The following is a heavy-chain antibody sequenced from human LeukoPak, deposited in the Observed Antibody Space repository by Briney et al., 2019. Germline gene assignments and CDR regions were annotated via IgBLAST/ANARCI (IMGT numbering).Heavy chain of an antibody. J-gene: IGHJ4*02. CDR1: GGSINSGTFY. D-gene: IGHD1-26*01. Sequence: KPSETLSLACTVSGGSINSGTFYWGWIRQPPGKGLEWIGSMYYDGSSYYNPSLKSRVTTFVDTSKNQFSLKLTSVTAADTAVYFCARRSDSGSDDGEDYFDYWGQGTLVTVSS. CDR2: MYYDGSS. CDR3: ARRSDSGSDDGEDYFDY. V-gene: IGHV4-39*01.